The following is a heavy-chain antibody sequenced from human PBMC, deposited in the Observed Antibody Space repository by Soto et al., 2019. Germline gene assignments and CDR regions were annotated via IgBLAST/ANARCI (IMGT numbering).Heavy chain of an antibody. CDR3: AMVDVYVTPSPQDV. J-gene: IGHJ6*02. D-gene: IGHD3-16*01. CDR2: INTYNGNT. Sequence: HVQLVQSGAEVKNPGASVKVSCKASGYTFTRYGISWARQAPGQGLEWMGWINTYNGNTNYAQNVQGRVTLTTDTSTSTAYMELRSLRSTATAIYYCAMVDVYVTPSPQDVWGQGTTVIVS. V-gene: IGHV1-18*01. CDR1: GYTFTRYG.